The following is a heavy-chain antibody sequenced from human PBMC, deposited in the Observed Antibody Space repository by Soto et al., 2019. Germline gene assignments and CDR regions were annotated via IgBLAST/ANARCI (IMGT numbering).Heavy chain of an antibody. Sequence: SETLSLTCAVYGGSFSGYYWSWIRQPPGKGLEWIGEINHSGSTNYNPSLKSRVTISVDTSKNQFSLKLSSVTAADTTVYYCARGGGYSYGYGGYYYYYMDVWGKGTTVTSP. CDR1: GGSFSGYY. J-gene: IGHJ6*03. D-gene: IGHD5-18*01. V-gene: IGHV4-34*01. CDR3: ARGGGYSYGYGGYYYYYMDV. CDR2: INHSGST.